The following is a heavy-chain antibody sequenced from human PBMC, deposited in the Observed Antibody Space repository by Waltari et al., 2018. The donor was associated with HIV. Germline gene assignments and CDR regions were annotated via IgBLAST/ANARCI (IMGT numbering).Heavy chain of an antibody. CDR3: AKEGWELLQFGYYFDS. J-gene: IGHJ4*02. D-gene: IGHD3-10*01. V-gene: IGHV3-30*18. CDR2: ISYDGSSK. Sequence: QEQLVESGGGVVQPGRSLRLSCAVSALPFNTFGIHWVRQAPGKGLEWVASISYDGSSKYYSDSVKGRFTISRDDSKNTVSLQMNSRRAADAALYYCAKEGWELLQFGYYFDSWGQGALVTVSS. CDR1: ALPFNTFG.